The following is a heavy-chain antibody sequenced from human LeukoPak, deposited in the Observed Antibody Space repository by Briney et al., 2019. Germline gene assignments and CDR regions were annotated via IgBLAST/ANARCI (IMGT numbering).Heavy chain of an antibody. CDR1: GYSISSGYY. Sequence: PSETLSLTCTASGYSISSGYYWGWIRQPPGKGLEWIGSIYYSGSTYYNPSLKSRVTISVDTSKNQFSLKLSSVTAADTAVYYCARRTETFTDYWGQGTLVTVSS. D-gene: IGHD2-2*01. V-gene: IGHV4-38-2*02. CDR2: IYYSGST. J-gene: IGHJ4*02. CDR3: ARRTETFTDY.